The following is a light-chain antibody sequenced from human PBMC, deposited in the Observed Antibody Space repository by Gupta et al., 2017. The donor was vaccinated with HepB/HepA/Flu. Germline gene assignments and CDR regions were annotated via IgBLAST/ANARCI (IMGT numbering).Light chain of an antibody. J-gene: IGKJ1*01. CDR1: QNILHSSNNKNY. Sequence: DIVMTQSPDSLALSLGERATISCKSSQNILHSSNNKNYLTWYQQKPGQPPKLLINWASIRESGVPDRFSGSGSGTDFTLTISGLQAEDVAVYYCRQVDGIPWTFGQGTKVEIK. CDR2: WAS. V-gene: IGKV4-1*01. CDR3: RQVDGIPWT.